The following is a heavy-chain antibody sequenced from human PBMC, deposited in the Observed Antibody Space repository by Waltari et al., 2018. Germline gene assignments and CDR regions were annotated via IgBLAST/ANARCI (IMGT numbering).Heavy chain of an antibody. V-gene: IGHV4-38-2*02. CDR1: GFPIRSGYI. CDR2: IVHRGPT. Sequence: QVLLQESGPGLVEPSETLTLTCSVSGFPIRSGYIWGWLRQTPGKGLEWIVSIVHRGPTYYNPTLRSRVIMSVDAARNQFSLEMTSVTAADTAVYYCVREAGMVTTGFDCWGQGTLVTVSS. D-gene: IGHD4-17*01. J-gene: IGHJ4*02. CDR3: VREAGMVTTGFDC.